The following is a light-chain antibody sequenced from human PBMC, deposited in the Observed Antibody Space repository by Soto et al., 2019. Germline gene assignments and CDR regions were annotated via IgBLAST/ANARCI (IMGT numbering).Light chain of an antibody. CDR1: SGHGTYT. J-gene: IGLJ3*02. CDR3: QTWATGPDWV. V-gene: IGLV4-69*01. Sequence: QLVLTQSPSASASLGASVKLTCTLSSGHGTYTITWHQQQPDKGPRYLMNLDSDGSHNKGDGIPDRFSGSSSGAERYLTISSLQSEDEADYYCQTWATGPDWVFGGGTQLTVL. CDR2: LDSDGSH.